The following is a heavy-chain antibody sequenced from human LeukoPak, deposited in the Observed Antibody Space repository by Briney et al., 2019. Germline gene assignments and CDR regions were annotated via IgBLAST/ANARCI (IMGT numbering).Heavy chain of an antibody. Sequence: ASVKVSCKASGYTFTSFWIQWVRQAPGQGLEWMGLINPSDGSTTYTHRFQGRVTVTRDTSTSTAYMDLSSLRSEDTAVYYCARAPRDSSTMLDRWGQGTLVTVSS. CDR1: GYTFTSFW. D-gene: IGHD6-13*01. J-gene: IGHJ5*02. CDR2: INPSDGST. CDR3: ARAPRDSSTMLDR. V-gene: IGHV1-46*01.